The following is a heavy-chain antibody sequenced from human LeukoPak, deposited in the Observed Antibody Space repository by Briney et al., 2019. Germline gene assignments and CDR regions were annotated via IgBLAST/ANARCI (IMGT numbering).Heavy chain of an antibody. Sequence: GGSLRLSCGASGFTFRTYWMAWVRQAPGKGLEGVANIKGDASARHQADSVKGRFTISRDNAQNSVYLQMSSLRVEDTGVYYCARDVGGSLDYWGQGTLVTVSS. CDR2: IKGDASAR. CDR1: GFTFRTYW. V-gene: IGHV3-7*01. CDR3: ARDVGGSLDY. D-gene: IGHD1-26*01. J-gene: IGHJ4*02.